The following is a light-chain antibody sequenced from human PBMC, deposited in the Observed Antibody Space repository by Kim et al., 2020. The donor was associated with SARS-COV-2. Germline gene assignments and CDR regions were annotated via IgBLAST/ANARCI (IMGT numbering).Light chain of an antibody. CDR2: YDS. CDR1: TTGSKS. J-gene: IGLJ3*02. Sequence: VAPGKTARLTCGGNTTGSKSVHWYQQKPGQAPVLVIYYDSDRPSGIPERFSGSNSGNTATLTISRVEAGDEADYYCQVWDSSSDLVFGGGTKVTVL. CDR3: QVWDSSSDLV. V-gene: IGLV3-21*04.